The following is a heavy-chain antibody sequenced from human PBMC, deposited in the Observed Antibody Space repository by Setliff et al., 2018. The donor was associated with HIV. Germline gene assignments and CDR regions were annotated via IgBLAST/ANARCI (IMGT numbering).Heavy chain of an antibody. J-gene: IGHJ4*02. CDR2: IFTSGST. D-gene: IGHD3-10*01. CDR1: GGSISSYC. CDR3: ARGLNYYGSGSYLPLGY. Sequence: PSETLSLTCTVSGGSISSYCWNWIRQPPGGGLEWIGFIFTSGSTKYNPSLQSRVTMSIDTSKNQISLKLRSVTAADTAVYYCARGLNYYGSGSYLPLGYWGQGTLVTVSS. V-gene: IGHV4-4*09.